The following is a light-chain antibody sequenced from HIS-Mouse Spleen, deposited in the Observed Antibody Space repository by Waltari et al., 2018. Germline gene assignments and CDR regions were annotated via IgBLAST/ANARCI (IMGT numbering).Light chain of an antibody. CDR1: SSNIGSNY. Sequence: QSVLTQPPSASGTPGQRVTISCSGSSSNIGSNYVYWYQPLPGTAPKLLTYRNNQRPSGVPDRFSGSKSGTSASLAISGLRSEDEADYYCAAWDDSLSGYVFGTGTKVTVL. CDR3: AAWDDSLSGYV. J-gene: IGLJ1*01. CDR2: RNN. V-gene: IGLV1-47*01.